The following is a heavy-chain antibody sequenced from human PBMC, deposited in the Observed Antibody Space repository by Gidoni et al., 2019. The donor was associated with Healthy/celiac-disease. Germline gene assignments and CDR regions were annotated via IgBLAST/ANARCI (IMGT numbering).Heavy chain of an antibody. CDR2: IRYDGSNK. V-gene: IGHV3-30*02. Sequence: QVQLVESGGGVVQPGRSLRLSCATSGFTFSIYGMHWVRQAPGKGLDWVAFIRYDGSNKYYADSVKGRFTISRDNSKNTLYLQMNSLRAEDTAVYYCAKGTPSREWLVFDYWGQGTLVTVSS. D-gene: IGHD6-19*01. CDR3: AKGTPSREWLVFDY. J-gene: IGHJ4*02. CDR1: GFTFSIYG.